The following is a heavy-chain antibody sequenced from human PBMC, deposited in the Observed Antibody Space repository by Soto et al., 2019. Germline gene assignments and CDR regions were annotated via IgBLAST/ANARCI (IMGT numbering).Heavy chain of an antibody. D-gene: IGHD1-26*01. CDR1: GYTFTSYG. V-gene: IGHV1-18*01. J-gene: IGHJ5*02. CDR3: ARMLGPTIRWLDP. Sequence: QVQLVQSGAEVTKPGASVKVSCKASGYTFTSYGISWVRQAPGQGLEWMGWIGTYNGNTNYAQKFQGRVTMTTDTSTSTVYMELRSLSSDATAVFYCARMLGPTIRWLDPWGQGTLVTVSS. CDR2: IGTYNGNT.